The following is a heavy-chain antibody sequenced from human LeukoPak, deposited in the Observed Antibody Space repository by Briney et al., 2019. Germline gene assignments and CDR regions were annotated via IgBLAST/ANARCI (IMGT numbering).Heavy chain of an antibody. CDR3: ARQRIPPYSSEYYFDY. CDR1: GGSISSSSYY. D-gene: IGHD6-25*01. V-gene: IGHV4-39*01. Sequence: SSETPSLTCTVSGGSISSSSYYWGWIRQPPGKGLEWIGSIYYSGSTYYNPSLKSRVTISVDTSKNQFSLKLSSVTAADTAVYYCARQRIPPYSSEYYFDYWGQGTLVTVSS. J-gene: IGHJ4*02. CDR2: IYYSGST.